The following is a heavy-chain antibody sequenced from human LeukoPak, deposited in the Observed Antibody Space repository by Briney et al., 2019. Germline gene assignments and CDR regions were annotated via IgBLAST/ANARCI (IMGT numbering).Heavy chain of an antibody. D-gene: IGHD1-26*01. CDR2: MYPGDSDT. CDR1: GYSFSTYW. V-gene: IGHV5-51*01. Sequence: GESLKISCKGSGYSFSTYWIGWVRRLPGKGLEWMGIMYPGDSDTRYSPSFQGQVTISADKSINTVYLQWSSLKASDTAMYYCARRAGEWELLDYWGQGTLVTVSS. CDR3: ARRAGEWELLDY. J-gene: IGHJ4*02.